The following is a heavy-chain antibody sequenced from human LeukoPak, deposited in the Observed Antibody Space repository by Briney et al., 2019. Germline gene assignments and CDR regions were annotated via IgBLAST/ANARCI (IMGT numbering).Heavy chain of an antibody. Sequence: GGSLRLSCAASGFTVSSNYMSWVRQAPGKGLEWVSVIYSGGSTYYVDSVKGQFTTSRDNSKSTLYLQMNSLRAEDTAVYYCARSGSSWYGDYWYYYMDVWGKGTTVTVSS. D-gene: IGHD6-13*01. V-gene: IGHV3-53*05. CDR3: ARSGSSWYGDYWYYYMDV. CDR2: IYSGGST. J-gene: IGHJ6*03. CDR1: GFTVSSNY.